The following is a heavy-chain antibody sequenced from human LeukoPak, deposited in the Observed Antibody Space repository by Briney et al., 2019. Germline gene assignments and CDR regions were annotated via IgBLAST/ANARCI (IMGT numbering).Heavy chain of an antibody. CDR3: ARDKSYHYGSGIKALYNWFDP. CDR1: GGSFSSYG. CDR2: LIPTIATA. Sequence: SVKVSCKASGGSFSSYGVSWVRQAPGQGLEWMGALIPTIATATYAQKFQGRVTLTTDESTTTAYMELSSLTSEDTAVYYCARDKSYHYGSGIKALYNWFDPWGQGTLVTVSS. J-gene: IGHJ5*02. V-gene: IGHV1-69*05. D-gene: IGHD3-10*01.